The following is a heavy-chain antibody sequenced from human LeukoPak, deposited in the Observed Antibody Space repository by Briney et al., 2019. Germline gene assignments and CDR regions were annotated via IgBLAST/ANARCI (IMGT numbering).Heavy chain of an antibody. J-gene: IGHJ4*02. CDR1: GFTFSSYW. V-gene: IGHV3-74*01. CDR2: INSDGTST. D-gene: IGHD6-19*01. CDR3: ASSWIVAGIIDY. Sequence: GGSLRLSCAASGFTFSSYWMHWVRQAPGKGLVWVSRINSDGTSTSYVDSVKGRFTISRDNAKNTLYLQMNSLRAGDTAVYYCASSWIVAGIIDYWGQGTLVTVSS.